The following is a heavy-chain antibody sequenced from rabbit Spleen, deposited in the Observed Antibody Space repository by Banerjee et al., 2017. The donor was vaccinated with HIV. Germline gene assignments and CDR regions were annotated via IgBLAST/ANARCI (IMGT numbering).Heavy chain of an antibody. CDR2: IYTGSGST. D-gene: IGHD1-1*01. J-gene: IGHJ6*01. CDR1: GFSFSSSYY. CDR3: ARGASSSGWAYDL. Sequence: QEQLVESGGGLVQPEGSLTLTCTASGFSFSSSYYMCWVRQAPGKGLEWIGCIYTGSGSTYYASWAKGRFTISKTSSTTVTLQLNSLTAADTATYFCARGASSSGWAYDLWGPGTLVTVS. V-gene: IGHV1S45*01.